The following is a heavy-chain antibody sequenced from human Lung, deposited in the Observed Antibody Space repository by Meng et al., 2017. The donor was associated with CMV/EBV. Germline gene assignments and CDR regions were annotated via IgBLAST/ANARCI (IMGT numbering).Heavy chain of an antibody. CDR1: GFTFSSYE. Sequence: GESLKISCAASGFTFSSYEMNWVRQAPGKGLEWVSYISHAGNTIYYADSVKGRFTISRDNAENTLYLQMNSLRDQDTAMYYRAGDKRYCSGTSCYHGMDAWGQGTTVTVSS. CDR2: ISHAGNTI. J-gene: IGHJ6*02. D-gene: IGHD2-2*01. CDR3: AGDKRYCSGTSCYHGMDA. V-gene: IGHV3-48*03.